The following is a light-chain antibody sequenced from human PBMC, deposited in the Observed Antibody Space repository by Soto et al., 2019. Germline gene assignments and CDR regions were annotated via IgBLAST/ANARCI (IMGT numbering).Light chain of an antibody. CDR1: SSNLGSNS. Sequence: QSVLTQPPSASGTPGQRVTISWSGSSSNLGSNSVNWYPQVPGTAPKLLISSDNQRPSGVPDRFSGSQSGTSASLAISGLQSEHEADYHCGAWEDSLNGWVFGGGTKLTVL. CDR2: SDN. V-gene: IGLV1-44*01. J-gene: IGLJ3*02. CDR3: GAWEDSLNGWV.